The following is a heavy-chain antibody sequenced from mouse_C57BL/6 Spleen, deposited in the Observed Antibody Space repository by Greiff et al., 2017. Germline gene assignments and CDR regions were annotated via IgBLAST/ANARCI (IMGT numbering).Heavy chain of an antibody. CDR3: ARWIYYDFIGYYAMDY. D-gene: IGHD2-4*01. V-gene: IGHV1-82*01. J-gene: IGHJ4*01. CDR2: IYPGDGDT. CDR1: GYAFSSSW. Sequence: QVQLQQSGPELVKPGASVKISCKASGYAFSSSWMNWVKQRPGKGLEWIGRIYPGDGDTNYNGKFKGKATLTADKSSSTAYMQLSSLTSEDSAVYFCARWIYYDFIGYYAMDYWGQGTSVTVSS.